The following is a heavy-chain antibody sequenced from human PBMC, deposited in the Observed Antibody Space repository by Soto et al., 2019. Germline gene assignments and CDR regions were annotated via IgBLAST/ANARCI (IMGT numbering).Heavy chain of an antibody. J-gene: IGHJ5*02. CDR3: TRDTFVLRFLDWPRRTRSRFAP. CDR2: IRSKAYGGTT. V-gene: IGHV3-49*02. Sequence: GKGLEGVGFIRSKAYGGTTEYAASVKGRFTIARDDSKSIAYLQMNSLKTEDTAVYYCTRDTFVLRFLDWPRRTRSRFAPWGQGTPV. D-gene: IGHD3-3*01.